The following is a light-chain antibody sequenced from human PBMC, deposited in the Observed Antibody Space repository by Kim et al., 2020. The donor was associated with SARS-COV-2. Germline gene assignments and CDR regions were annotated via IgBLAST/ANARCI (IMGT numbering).Light chain of an antibody. CDR2: GAS. Sequence: DIQMTQSPASLSASVGDRVTITCRASQAINNYLGWFQQKPGKAPKSLIYGASSLQSGVPSKFSSGGSGTDFTLTIIDVQPEDFATYYCQQYNSYPITFGQGTRLEIK. J-gene: IGKJ5*01. V-gene: IGKV1-16*02. CDR3: QQYNSYPIT. CDR1: QAINNY.